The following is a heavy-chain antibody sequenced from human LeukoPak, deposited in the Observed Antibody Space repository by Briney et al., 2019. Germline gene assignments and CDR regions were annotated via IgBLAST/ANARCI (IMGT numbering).Heavy chain of an antibody. J-gene: IGHJ6*02. Sequence: SVTVSCTASGGTFSSYAISWVRQAPGQGLEWMGGIIPIFGTANYAQKFQGRVTITADESTSTAYMELSSLRSEDTAVYYCARDDGSPIGSSPYGMDVWSQGTTVTVSS. CDR1: GGTFSSYA. CDR3: ARDDGSPIGSSPYGMDV. V-gene: IGHV1-69*13. D-gene: IGHD3-10*01. CDR2: IIPIFGTA.